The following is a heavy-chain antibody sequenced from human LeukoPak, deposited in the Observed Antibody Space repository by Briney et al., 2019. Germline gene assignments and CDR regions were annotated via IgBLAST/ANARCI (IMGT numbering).Heavy chain of an antibody. CDR2: IYTSGST. CDR3: AREGSSSPFDY. CDR1: RGSISSYC. Sequence: ASETLSLTCTVSRGSISSYCWSWIRQPAGKGLEWIGRIYTSGSTNYNPSLKSRVTMSVDTSKNQFSLKLSSVTAADTAVYYCAREGSSSPFDYWGQGTLVTVSS. D-gene: IGHD6-13*01. J-gene: IGHJ4*02. V-gene: IGHV4-4*07.